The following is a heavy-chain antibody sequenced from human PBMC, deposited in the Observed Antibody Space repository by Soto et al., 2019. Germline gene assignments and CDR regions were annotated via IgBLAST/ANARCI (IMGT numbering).Heavy chain of an antibody. J-gene: IGHJ4*02. D-gene: IGHD3-22*01. CDR1: GYTFTSYS. CDR3: ARGPRMYYYDTTGSPIDN. CDR2: ISVNNGNT. Sequence: ASVKVSCKASGYTFTSYSVSWVRQAPGQGLEWMGWISVNNGNTNYAQKFQGRVTMTTDTYTSTAYMELRSLKSDDTAVYYCARGPRMYYYDTTGSPIDNWGPGTLVTVSS. V-gene: IGHV1-18*01.